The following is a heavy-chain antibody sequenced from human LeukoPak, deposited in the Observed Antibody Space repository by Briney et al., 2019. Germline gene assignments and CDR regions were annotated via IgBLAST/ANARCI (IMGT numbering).Heavy chain of an antibody. CDR2: ISYGGSNK. D-gene: IGHD3/OR15-3a*01. V-gene: IGHV3-30-3*01. Sequence: GGSLRLSCAASEFTFSTYGMRWGRQAPGKGLEWVAVISYGGSNKYYADSVKGRFTISRDNSKNTLYLQMNSLRAEDTAVYYCAREHLAMIYDVWGQGTTVTVSS. CDR1: EFTFSTYG. J-gene: IGHJ6*02. CDR3: AREHLAMIYDV.